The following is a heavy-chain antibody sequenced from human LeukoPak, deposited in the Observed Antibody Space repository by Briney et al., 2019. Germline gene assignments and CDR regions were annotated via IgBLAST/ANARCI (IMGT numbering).Heavy chain of an antibody. CDR1: GGTFSSYA. CDR3: ARGVGSWELRVYYFDY. CDR2: IIPIFGTA. V-gene: IGHV1-69*06. Sequence: GASVKVSCKASGGTFSSYAISWVRQAPGQGLEWMGGIIPIFGTANYAQKFQGRVTITADKSTSTAYMELSSLRSEDTAVYYCARGVGSWELRVYYFDYWGQGTLVTVSS. D-gene: IGHD1-26*01. J-gene: IGHJ4*02.